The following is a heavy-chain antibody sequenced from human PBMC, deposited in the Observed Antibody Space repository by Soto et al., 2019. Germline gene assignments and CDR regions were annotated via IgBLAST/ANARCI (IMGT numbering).Heavy chain of an antibody. Sequence: QTLSLTCAIPGNSVSSYSAAWNWITQSQSGGLEWLERTYYRSRFFSDYAESVKSRIIINPDTSKNQFSLQLKSVTPEHTAVFYCVGDRYSSAGCFDPWGQGTPVTVSS. V-gene: IGHV6-1*01. CDR3: VGDRYSSAGCFDP. CDR1: GNSVSSYSAA. J-gene: IGHJ5*02. D-gene: IGHD3-22*01. CDR2: TYYRSRFFS.